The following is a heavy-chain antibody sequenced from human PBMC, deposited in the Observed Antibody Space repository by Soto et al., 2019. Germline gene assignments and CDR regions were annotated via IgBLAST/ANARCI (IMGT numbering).Heavy chain of an antibody. CDR2: INPSGDSR. D-gene: IGHD2-15*01. J-gene: IGHJ5*02. CDR1: GFSFSDYF. Sequence: QAQLVQSGAEVKKPGASVKVSCKASGFSFSDYFMHWVRQAPGQGLEWMGIINPSGDSRNYAQKFQGRVTITRDTTTRTVYMDLSTLRHENTAVYYCARDNRQNYGTPAASSWFHPWGQGTPVTVSS. V-gene: IGHV1-46*01. CDR3: ARDNRQNYGTPAASSWFHP.